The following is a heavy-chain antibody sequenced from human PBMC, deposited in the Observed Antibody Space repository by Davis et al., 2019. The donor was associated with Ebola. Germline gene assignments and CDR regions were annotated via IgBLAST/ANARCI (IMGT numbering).Heavy chain of an antibody. CDR3: VRQPWRLGTYPDS. CDR1: GYRFTSYW. J-gene: IGHJ4*02. D-gene: IGHD3-3*01. CDR2: IYPADSET. V-gene: IGHV5-51*01. Sequence: KVSCKASGYRFTSYWIGWVRQVPGRGLEWMGIIYPADSETVYSPSFQGQVTLSAVTSLPTAYLQWDSLKASDTAMYFCVRQPWRLGTYPDSWGQGTQVTVAS.